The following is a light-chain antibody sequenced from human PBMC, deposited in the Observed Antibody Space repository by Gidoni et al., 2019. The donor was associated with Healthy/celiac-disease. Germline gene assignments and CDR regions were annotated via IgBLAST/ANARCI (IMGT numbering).Light chain of an antibody. J-gene: IGLJ1*01. CDR1: SPNIGAGYD. CDR3: QSYDSSLSGSDV. CDR2: GNS. V-gene: IGLV1-40*01. Sequence: QSVLTPPPSVSGAPGQRVTISCTGSSPNIGAGYDVHWYQQLPGTAPKLLIYGNSNRPSGVPDRFSGSKSGTSASLAITGLQAEDEADYYCQSYDSSLSGSDVFGTGTRVTVL.